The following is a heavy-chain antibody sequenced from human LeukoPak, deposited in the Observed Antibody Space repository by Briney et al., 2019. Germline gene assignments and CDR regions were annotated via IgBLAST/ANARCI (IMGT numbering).Heavy chain of an antibody. D-gene: IGHD3-22*01. Sequence: GGSLRLSCAAYGFTFSSYAMSWVRQAPGKGLEWVSGISTSGGSTSYADSVKGRFTISRDNPRNTLYMQMNSLRAEDTAVYYCAIMHRYYDGSGYWVQWGQGTLVTVSS. J-gene: IGHJ4*02. CDR3: AIMHRYYDGSGYWVQ. CDR1: GFTFSSYA. CDR2: ISTSGGST. V-gene: IGHV3-23*01.